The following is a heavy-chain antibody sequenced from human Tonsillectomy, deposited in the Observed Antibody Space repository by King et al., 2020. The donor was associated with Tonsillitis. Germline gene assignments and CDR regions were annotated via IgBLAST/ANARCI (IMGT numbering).Heavy chain of an antibody. Sequence: HVQLQESGPGLVKPSQTLSLTCAVSGGSISSGAYSWSWIRQPPGKGLEWIGYIDYSGSTKYNPSLQSRVSISVDTSKNQFALRLSSVTAADTAVYYCATDCSSTTCLRHDAFDLWGQGTMVTVSS. CDR3: ATDCSSTTCLRHDAFDL. J-gene: IGHJ3*01. CDR2: IDYSGST. CDR1: GGSISSGAYS. D-gene: IGHD2-2*01. V-gene: IGHV4-30-4*07.